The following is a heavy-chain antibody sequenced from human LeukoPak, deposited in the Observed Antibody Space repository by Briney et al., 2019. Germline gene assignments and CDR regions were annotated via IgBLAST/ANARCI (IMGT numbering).Heavy chain of an antibody. CDR3: AKEASGYGYYFDY. Sequence: GGSLRLSCAVSGFTFSSFAMSWVRQAPGKGLEWVSVISDSGGTTFYADFVKGRFTISRDNSKNTLYLQMSGLRAEDTAVYYCAKEASGYGYYFDYWGQGTLVTVSS. D-gene: IGHD3-10*01. J-gene: IGHJ4*02. V-gene: IGHV3-23*01. CDR2: ISDSGGTT. CDR1: GFTFSSFA.